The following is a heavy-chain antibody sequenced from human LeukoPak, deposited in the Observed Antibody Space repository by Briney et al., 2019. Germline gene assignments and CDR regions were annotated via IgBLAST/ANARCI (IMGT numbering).Heavy chain of an antibody. CDR2: IYYSGST. CDR1: GGPISSSSYY. CDR3: ANTYSSSSYFDY. D-gene: IGHD6-6*01. V-gene: IGHV4-39*01. Sequence: SETLSLTCTVSGGPISSSSYYWGWIRQPPGKGLEWIGSIYYSGSTYYNPSLKSRVTISVDTSKNQFSLKLSSVTAADTAVYYCANTYSSSSYFDYWGQGTLVTVSS. J-gene: IGHJ4*02.